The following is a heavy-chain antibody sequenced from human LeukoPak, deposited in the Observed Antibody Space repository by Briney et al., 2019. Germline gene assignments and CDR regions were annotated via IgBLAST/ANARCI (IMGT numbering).Heavy chain of an antibody. V-gene: IGHV1-18*01. CDR1: DYTFITYG. CDR3: ARDRSEHYDRSAYSWNDAFDL. Sequence: ASVKASCKASDYTFITYGLSWVRQPPGQGLKRMGWNNTYTGNTNYAQKLQGRVTMTTDTSTNTAYMELRSLRSDDTAVYYCARDRSEHYDRSAYSWNDAFDLWGGGTVVTVSS. CDR2: NNTYTGNT. D-gene: IGHD3-22*01. J-gene: IGHJ3*01.